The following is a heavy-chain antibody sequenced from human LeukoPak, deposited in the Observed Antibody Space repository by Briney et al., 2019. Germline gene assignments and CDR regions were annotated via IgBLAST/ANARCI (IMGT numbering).Heavy chain of an antibody. CDR2: IHYSGNT. V-gene: IGHV4-39*07. D-gene: IGHD3-3*01. CDR3: ARHKIQSRLGGVPDWFDP. CDR1: GASLDRGDYY. Sequence: SETLSLTCAVSGASLDRGDYYWGWIRQSPGRGLECIASIHYSGNTYYDPSLKSRVTLSVDTSKNQFSLSLTSVTSADTAIYYCARHKIQSRLGGVPDWFDPWGQGTLVTVSS. J-gene: IGHJ5*02.